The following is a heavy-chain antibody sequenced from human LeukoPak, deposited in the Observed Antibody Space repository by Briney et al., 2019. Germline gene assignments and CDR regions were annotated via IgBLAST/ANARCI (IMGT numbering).Heavy chain of an antibody. CDR1: GFTVSSND. CDR3: ATWDYGSGSVQVVDY. D-gene: IGHD3-16*01. CDR2: IYNVGST. J-gene: IGHJ4*02. V-gene: IGHV3-66*01. Sequence: GGSLRLSCAVSGFTVSSNDMSWVRQAPGKGLEWVSVIYNVGSTYYADSVKGRFTISRDNSKNTLYLQMNSLRAEDTAVYYCATWDYGSGSVQVVDYWGQGTLVTVSS.